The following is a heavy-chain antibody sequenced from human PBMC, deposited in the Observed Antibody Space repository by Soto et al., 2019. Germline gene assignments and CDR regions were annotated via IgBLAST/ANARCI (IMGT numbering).Heavy chain of an antibody. CDR2: ISAYNGNT. Sequence: APAEVGSEASGYTFTISGISWVRQAPGQGLEWMGWISAYNGNTNYAQKLQGRVTMTTDTSTSTAYMELRSLRSDDTAVYYRARVHGSGSYRLPYYYYGMDVWGQGTTVTVSS. J-gene: IGHJ6*02. V-gene: IGHV1-18*01. CDR3: ARVHGSGSYRLPYYYYGMDV. D-gene: IGHD3-10*01. CDR1: GYTFTISG.